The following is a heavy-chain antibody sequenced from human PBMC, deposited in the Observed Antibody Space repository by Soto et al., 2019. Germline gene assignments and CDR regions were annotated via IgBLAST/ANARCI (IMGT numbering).Heavy chain of an antibody. CDR3: ARDGSGPQVRYFDL. D-gene: IGHD3-3*01. Sequence: LMESGGGVVQPGRSLRLSCVASEFSFKYYAMHWVRQAPGKGLEWVAMIWYDGSREFYADSVKGRFTISRDNSKNTLYLEINSLRADDTATYYCARDGSGPQVRYFDLWGRGTLVTVSS. CDR2: IWYDGSRE. J-gene: IGHJ2*01. V-gene: IGHV3-33*01. CDR1: EFSFKYYA.